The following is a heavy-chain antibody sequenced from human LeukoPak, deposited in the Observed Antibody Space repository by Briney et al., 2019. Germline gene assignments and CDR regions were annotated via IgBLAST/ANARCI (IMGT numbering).Heavy chain of an antibody. CDR3: ARELVVRAGDYFDN. CDR1: GFTFSTYW. J-gene: IGHJ4*02. CDR2: INGDATST. V-gene: IGHV3-74*01. D-gene: IGHD2-2*01. Sequence: PGGSLRLSCAASGFTFSTYWMHWVRQAPGKGLVWVSRINGDATSTRYADSVKGRFTVSRDDAKNTLYLQMNSLRVEDTAVYYCARELVVRAGDYFDNWGQGTPVTVSS.